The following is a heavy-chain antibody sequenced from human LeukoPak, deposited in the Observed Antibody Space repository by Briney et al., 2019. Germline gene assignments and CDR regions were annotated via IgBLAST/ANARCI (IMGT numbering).Heavy chain of an antibody. D-gene: IGHD3-22*01. CDR3: ARGYDSSVYYYYYGMDV. Sequence: GESLKISCKGSGYSFTSYWIGWVRQMPGKGLEWMGIIYPGDSDTRYSPSFQGQVTISADKSTSTAYLQWSSLKASDTAMYYCARGYDSSVYYYYYGMDVWGQGTTVTVSS. J-gene: IGHJ6*02. CDR2: IYPGDSDT. CDR1: GYSFTSYW. V-gene: IGHV5-51*01.